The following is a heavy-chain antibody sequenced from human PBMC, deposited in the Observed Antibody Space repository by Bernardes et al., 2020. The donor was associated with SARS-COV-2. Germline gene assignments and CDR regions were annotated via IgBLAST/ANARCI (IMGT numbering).Heavy chain of an antibody. Sequence: SETLSLTCTVSGGSISSYYWSWIRQPPGKGLEWIGYIYYSGSTNYNPSLKSRVTISVDTSKNQFSLKLSSVTAADTAVYYCARVRGGYSYGYVGAFDIWGQGTMVTVSS. J-gene: IGHJ3*02. V-gene: IGHV4-59*01. CDR1: GGSISSYY. D-gene: IGHD5-18*01. CDR3: ARVRGGYSYGYVGAFDI. CDR2: IYYSGST.